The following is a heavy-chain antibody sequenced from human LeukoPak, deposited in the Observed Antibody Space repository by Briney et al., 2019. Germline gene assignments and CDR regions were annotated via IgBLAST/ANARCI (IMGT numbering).Heavy chain of an antibody. CDR3: AKDSDYYHSSGYHYAYFQH. V-gene: IGHV3-48*02. CDR1: GFTFSTYS. Sequence: QPGGSLRLSCAVSGFTFSTYSMDWVRQAPGKGLEWVSYISSSSSTIYYADSVKGRFTISRDNAKNSLYLQMNSLRDEDTAVYYCAKDSDYYHSSGYHYAYFQHWGQGTLVTVSS. D-gene: IGHD3-22*01. J-gene: IGHJ1*01. CDR2: ISSSSSTI.